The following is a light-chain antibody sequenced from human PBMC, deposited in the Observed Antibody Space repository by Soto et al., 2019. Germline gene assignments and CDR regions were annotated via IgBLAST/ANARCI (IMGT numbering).Light chain of an antibody. V-gene: IGLV2-14*03. CDR1: SSDVGAYKF. J-gene: IGLJ1*01. Sequence: QSALTQPASVSGSPGQSITISCTGTSSDVGAYKFVSWHQQHQGKAPKLIINNVSDRPSGISYRFSGAKSGNTASLTISGLQSEDEADYYRSSYTISRTYVVGTGTKLTVL. CDR2: NVS. CDR3: SSYTISRTYV.